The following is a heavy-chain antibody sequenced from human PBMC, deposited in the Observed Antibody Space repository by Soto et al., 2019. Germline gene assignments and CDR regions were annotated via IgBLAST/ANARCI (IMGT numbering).Heavy chain of an antibody. V-gene: IGHV5-51*01. CDR2: IDPSDSDT. J-gene: IGHJ3*01. CDR1: YW. D-gene: IGHD1-26*01. CDR3: ELGERNLADNGFDF. Sequence: YWSWIRHPPGKGLEWMVIIDPSDSDTRYSPSFQGQVTMSADKSMTTAYLQWSSLKATDSAMYYLELGERNLADNGFDFWGQGTMVTVS.